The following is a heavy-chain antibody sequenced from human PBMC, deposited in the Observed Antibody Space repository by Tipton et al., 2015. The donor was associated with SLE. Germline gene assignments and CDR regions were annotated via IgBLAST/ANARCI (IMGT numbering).Heavy chain of an antibody. J-gene: IGHJ3*02. Sequence: TLSLTCTVSGGSVTSSAYYWSWIRQPAGKGLEWIGRIYTSGSTIYNPSLNSRVTISLDTSKNQFSLRLSSVTAADTALYYCARVDRYGSGRGLAFAIWGQGTMVTVSS. V-gene: IGHV4-61*02. CDR2: IYTSGST. D-gene: IGHD3-10*01. CDR1: GGSVTSSAYY. CDR3: ARVDRYGSGRGLAFAI.